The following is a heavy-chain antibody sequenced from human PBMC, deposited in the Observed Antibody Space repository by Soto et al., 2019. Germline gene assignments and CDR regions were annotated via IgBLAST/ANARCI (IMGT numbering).Heavy chain of an antibody. CDR3: ARDVLRYFEPSYYFDY. CDR2: IYWDDDK. Sequence: SGPTLVNPTQTLTLTCTFSGFSLSTSGVGVGWIRQPPGKALEWLALIYWDDDKRYSPSLKSRLTITKDTSKNQVVLTMTNMDPVDTATYYCARDVLRYFEPSYYFDYWGQGTLVTVSS. CDR1: GFSLSTSGVG. J-gene: IGHJ4*02. V-gene: IGHV2-5*02. D-gene: IGHD3-9*01.